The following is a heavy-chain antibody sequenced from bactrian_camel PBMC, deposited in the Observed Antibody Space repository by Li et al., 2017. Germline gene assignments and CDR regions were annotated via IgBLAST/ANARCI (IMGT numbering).Heavy chain of an antibody. D-gene: IGHD7*01. V-gene: IGHV3S63*01. Sequence: QVQLVESGGGSVQAGGSLRLSCAASGYTSQYFCMAWFRQTTGKEREEVAAIDEDGTSSYADSVKGRFTISQEKGKNTVYLRMNSLKPDDSGTYVCAYEGGTTADLCRRRGPGGYFGQGTQVTVS. J-gene: IGHJ4*01. CDR2: IDEDGTS. CDR1: GYTSQYFC.